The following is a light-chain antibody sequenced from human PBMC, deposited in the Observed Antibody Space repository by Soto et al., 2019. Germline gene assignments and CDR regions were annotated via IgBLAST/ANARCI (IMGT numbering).Light chain of an antibody. CDR2: DAS. Sequence: EVVLTQSPVTLALSPGDRATLSCRTSHSVDIYLAWYQQKPGQAPRLLIYDASNRATGIPARFSGSGSGTDFTLTIISLEPEEFEVYYCQQRKHWPPLTFGGATKVQLK. V-gene: IGKV3-11*01. J-gene: IGKJ4*01. CDR1: HSVDIY. CDR3: QQRKHWPPLT.